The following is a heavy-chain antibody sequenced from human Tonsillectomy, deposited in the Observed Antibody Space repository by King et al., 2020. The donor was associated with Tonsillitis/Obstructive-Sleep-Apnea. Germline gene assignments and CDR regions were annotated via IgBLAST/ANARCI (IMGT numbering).Heavy chain of an antibody. Sequence: QLVQSGGGVVQPGRSLRLSCAASGFTFSSYGMHWVRQAPGKGLEWVAVISYDGSNKYYADSVKGRFTISSDNSKNTLYLQMNSLRAEDTAVYYCAKGTWCGELFSGFDYWGQGTLVTVSS. V-gene: IGHV3-30*18. CDR2: ISYDGSNK. J-gene: IGHJ4*02. CDR3: AKGTWCGELFSGFDY. D-gene: IGHD3-10*01. CDR1: GFTFSSYG.